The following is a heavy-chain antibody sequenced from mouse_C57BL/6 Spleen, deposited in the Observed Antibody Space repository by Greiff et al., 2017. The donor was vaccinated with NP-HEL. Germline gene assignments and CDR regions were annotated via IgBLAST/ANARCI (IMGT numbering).Heavy chain of an antibody. V-gene: IGHV1-15*01. CDR1: GYTFTDYE. D-gene: IGHD4-1*01. J-gene: IGHJ2*01. CDR2: IDPETGGT. CDR3: TGLGRDYFDY. Sequence: VKLVESGAELVRPGASVTLSCKASGYTFTDYEMHWVKQTPVHGLEWIGAIDPETGGTAYNQKFKGKAILTADKSSSTAYMELRSLTSEDSAVYYCTGLGRDYFDYWGQGTTLTVSS.